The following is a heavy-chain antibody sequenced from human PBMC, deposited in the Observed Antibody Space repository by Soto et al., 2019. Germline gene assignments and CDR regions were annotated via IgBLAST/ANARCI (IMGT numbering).Heavy chain of an antibody. J-gene: IGHJ5*02. D-gene: IGHD3-16*01. CDR3: ARRLGHSGFLNWFDP. CDR2: IDPSDSYT. CDR1: GYSFTSYW. V-gene: IGHV5-10-1*01. Sequence: GESLKISCKGSGYSFTSYWISWVRQMPGKGLEWMGRIDPSDSYTNYSPSFQGHVTISADKSISTAYLQWSSLEASDTAMYYCARRLGHSGFLNWFDPWGQGTLVTVS.